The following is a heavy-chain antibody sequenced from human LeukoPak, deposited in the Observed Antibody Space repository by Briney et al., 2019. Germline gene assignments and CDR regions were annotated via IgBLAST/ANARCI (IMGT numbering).Heavy chain of an antibody. Sequence: GGSLRLSCAASGFTFSSYGMHWVRQAPGKGLEWVAFIRYDGSNKYYADSVKGRFTISRDNAKNTLYLQMNSLRAEDTAVYYCARVYDSSGYYVAFDIWGQGTMVTVSS. CDR3: ARVYDSSGYYVAFDI. CDR2: IRYDGSNK. CDR1: GFTFSSYG. D-gene: IGHD3-22*01. J-gene: IGHJ3*02. V-gene: IGHV3-30*02.